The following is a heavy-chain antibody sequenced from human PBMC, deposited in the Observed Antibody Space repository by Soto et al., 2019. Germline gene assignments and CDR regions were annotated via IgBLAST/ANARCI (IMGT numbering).Heavy chain of an antibody. CDR1: GGSISSGGYS. CDR2: IYHSGST. J-gene: IGHJ5*02. V-gene: IGHV4-30-2*01. D-gene: IGHD3-9*01. CDR3: ARGTLIYDILTGYYTANWFDP. Sequence: KPSETLSLTCAVSGGSISSGGYSWSWIRQPPGKGLEWIGYIYHSGSTYYNPSLKSRVTISVDRSKNQFSLKLSSVTAADTAVYYCARGTLIYDILTGYYTANWFDPWGQGTLVTVSS.